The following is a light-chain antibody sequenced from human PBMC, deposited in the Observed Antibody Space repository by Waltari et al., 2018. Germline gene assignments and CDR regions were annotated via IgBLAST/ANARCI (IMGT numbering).Light chain of an antibody. Sequence: QSALTQPRSVSGSPGQSVTISCPGTSSDVGGYKYVSWFQQHAGKAPRLMIYDVSGRPSGVPYRFSGSKSGNTASLTISGLQAEDEADYYCCSYAGSYTWVFGGGTKLTVL. CDR3: CSYAGSYTWV. V-gene: IGLV2-11*01. CDR1: SSDVGGYKY. J-gene: IGLJ3*02. CDR2: DVS.